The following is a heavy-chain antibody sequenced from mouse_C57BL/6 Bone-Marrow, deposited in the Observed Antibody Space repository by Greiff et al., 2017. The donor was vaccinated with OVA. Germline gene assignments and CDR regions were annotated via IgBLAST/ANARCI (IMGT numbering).Heavy chain of an antibody. V-gene: IGHV3-8*01. D-gene: IGHD1-1*01. CDR3: ARSLHYYGSSYSYYAMDY. J-gene: IGHJ4*01. Sequence: EVKLQESGPGLAKPSQTLSLTCSVTGYSITSDYWNWIRKFPGNKLEYMGYISYSGSTYYNPSLKSRISITRDTSKNQYYLQLNSVTTEDTATYYCARSLHYYGSSYSYYAMDYWGQGTSVTVSS. CDR2: ISYSGST. CDR1: GYSITSDY.